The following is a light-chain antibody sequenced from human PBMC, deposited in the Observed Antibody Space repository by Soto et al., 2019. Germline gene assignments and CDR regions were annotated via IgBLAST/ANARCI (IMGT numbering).Light chain of an antibody. CDR3: QQCDNLPPT. CDR1: QDINNN. J-gene: IGKJ4*01. Sequence: DIQMTQSPSSLSASVGDRVTITCQASQDINNNLNWYQQTSGKAPKLLIYGAYNLETGVPSRFTGSQSGTDFTFTITSLQPEDVATYFCQQCDNLPPTFGGGTKLEI. V-gene: IGKV1-33*01. CDR2: GAY.